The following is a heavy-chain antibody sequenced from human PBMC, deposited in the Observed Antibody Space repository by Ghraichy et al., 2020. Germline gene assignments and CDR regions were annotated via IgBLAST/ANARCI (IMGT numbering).Heavy chain of an antibody. CDR2: IYYSGST. V-gene: IGHV4-59*01. Sequence: SQTLSLTCTVSGGSISSYYWSWIRQPPGKGLEWIGYIYYSGSTNYNPSLKSRVTISVDTSKNQFSLKLSSVTAADMAVYYCARVEFYSSSWPPDAFDIWGQGTMVTVSS. CDR3: ARVEFYSSSWPPDAFDI. D-gene: IGHD6-13*01. CDR1: GGSISSYY. J-gene: IGHJ3*02.